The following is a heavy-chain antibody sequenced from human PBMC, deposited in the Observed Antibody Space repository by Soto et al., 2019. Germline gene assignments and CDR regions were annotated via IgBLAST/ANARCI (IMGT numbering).Heavy chain of an antibody. CDR3: SRVSVVITTFRPYYVMDV. D-gene: IGHD3-22*01. V-gene: IGHV1-18*01. Sequence: QVHLVQSGAEVKKPGASVKVSCKASGYTFTNYGITWVRQAPGQGLEWMGWISAYNGNTNYAQKLQGRVTMTTDTSTSTAYMELRSLRSDDTAVYYCSRVSVVITTFRPYYVMDVWGQGTTVTVSS. CDR2: ISAYNGNT. J-gene: IGHJ6*02. CDR1: GYTFTNYG.